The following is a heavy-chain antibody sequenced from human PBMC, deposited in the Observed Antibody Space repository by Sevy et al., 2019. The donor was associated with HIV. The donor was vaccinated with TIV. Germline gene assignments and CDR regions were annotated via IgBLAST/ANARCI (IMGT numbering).Heavy chain of an antibody. CDR1: GFMFSVYT. J-gene: IGHJ4*02. Sequence: GGSLRLSCAASGFMFSVYTMHWVSQAPGKGLEWMAVISYDGVSQYYADYVKGRFTISRDNSKSTLYLQMNSLRTEDTAVYYWARDPNTTMATYYFDSWGQGTLVTVSS. D-gene: IGHD5-18*01. V-gene: IGHV3-30*04. CDR3: ARDPNTTMATYYFDS. CDR2: ISYDGVSQ.